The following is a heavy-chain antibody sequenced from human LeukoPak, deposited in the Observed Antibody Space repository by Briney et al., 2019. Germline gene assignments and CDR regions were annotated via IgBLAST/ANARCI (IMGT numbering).Heavy chain of an antibody. CDR3: ARDPASSGDAFDI. CDR2: IWYDGSNK. D-gene: IGHD3-22*01. J-gene: IGHJ3*02. CDR1: GFTFSSSA. V-gene: IGHV3-33*08. Sequence: GGSLRLSCAASGFTFSSSAMSWVRQAPGKGLEWVAVIWYDGSNKYYADSVKGRFTISRDNSKNTLYLQMNSLRAEDTAVYYCARDPASSGDAFDIWGQGTMVTVSS.